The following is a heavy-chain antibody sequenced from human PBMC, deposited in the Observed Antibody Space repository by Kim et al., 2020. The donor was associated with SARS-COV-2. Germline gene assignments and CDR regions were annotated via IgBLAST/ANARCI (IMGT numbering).Heavy chain of an antibody. V-gene: IGHV3-9*01. Sequence: GGSLRLSCAASGFTFDDYAMHWVRQAPGKGLEWVSGISWNSGSIGYADSVKGRFTISRDNAKNSLYLQMNSLRAEDTAVYYCAKDIGAFDFWCGYGGMDVWGQGAPVTVSS. CDR1: GFTFDDYA. CDR2: ISWNSGSI. CDR3: AKDIGAFDFWCGYGGMDV. J-gene: IGHJ6*02. D-gene: IGHD3-3*01.